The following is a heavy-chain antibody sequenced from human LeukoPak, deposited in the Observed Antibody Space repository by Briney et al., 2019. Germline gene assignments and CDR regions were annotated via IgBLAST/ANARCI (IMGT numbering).Heavy chain of an antibody. D-gene: IGHD4-17*01. V-gene: IGHV4-59*01. CDR2: IYYSGST. CDR3: ARGGPTVTYFDY. J-gene: IGHJ4*02. CDR1: GGSTSSYY. Sequence: SETLSLTCTVSGGSTSSYYWSWIRQPPGKGLEWSGYIYYSGSTNYNPSLKSRVTISVDTSKNPFSLKLSSVTAADTAVYYCARGGPTVTYFDYWGQGTLVTVSS.